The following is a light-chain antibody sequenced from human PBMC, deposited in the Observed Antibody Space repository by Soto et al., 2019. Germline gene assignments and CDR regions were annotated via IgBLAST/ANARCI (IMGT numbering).Light chain of an antibody. CDR3: QQYGSSGT. V-gene: IGKV3-20*01. CDR1: QSVPSNY. Sequence: VLTQSPGTLSLSPAKRATLSCRASQSVPSNYLAWYQQKPGQAPRLLIYGASNRATGIPDRFSGSGSGTDFTLTISRLEPEDFAVYYCQQYGSSGTFGQGTKVEIK. CDR2: GAS. J-gene: IGKJ1*01.